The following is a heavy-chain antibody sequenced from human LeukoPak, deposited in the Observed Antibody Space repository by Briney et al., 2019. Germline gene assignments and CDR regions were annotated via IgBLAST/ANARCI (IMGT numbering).Heavy chain of an antibody. CDR2: IFPVDSDT. Sequence: GESLKISFKGSGYKFSDYWIGWVRRMPGRGLELMGIIFPVDSDTRYSPSFQGQVTISADKSISTAYLQWSSLEASDSAIYYCARYNARSFQGNCFDPWGQGTMVTVSS. CDR1: GYKFSDYW. V-gene: IGHV5-51*01. D-gene: IGHD1-14*01. J-gene: IGHJ5*02. CDR3: ARYNARSFQGNCFDP.